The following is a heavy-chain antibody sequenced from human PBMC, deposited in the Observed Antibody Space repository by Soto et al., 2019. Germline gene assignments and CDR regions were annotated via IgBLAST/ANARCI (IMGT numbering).Heavy chain of an antibody. Sequence: GGSLRLSCAASGFTFSVSGVHWVRQAPGKGLEWVGRIRSKSNNYATVYAPSVKGRFTMSRDDSNNTAFLQMNTLKTELPAVYYCSTTDLCSSLWSPWFNSWGQGTLVIVCS. CDR2: IRSKSNNYAT. V-gene: IGHV3-73*01. CDR3: STTDLCSSLWSPWFNS. CDR1: GFTFSVSG. D-gene: IGHD6-13*01. J-gene: IGHJ5*01.